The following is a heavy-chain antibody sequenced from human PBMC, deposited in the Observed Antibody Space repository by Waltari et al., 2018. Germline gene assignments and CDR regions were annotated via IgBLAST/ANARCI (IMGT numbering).Heavy chain of an antibody. J-gene: IGHJ4*02. D-gene: IGHD2-21*02. CDR1: GYTFTGYY. Sequence: QVQLVQSGAEVKKPGASVKVSCKASGYTFTGYYLHWVRQAPGQGLEWMGWINPNSGGTNYAQKFQGRVTMTRDTSISTAYMELSRLRSDDTAVYYCARASEYGGGDEGDFDYWGQGTLVTVSS. CDR3: ARASEYGGGDEGDFDY. CDR2: INPNSGGT. V-gene: IGHV1-2*02.